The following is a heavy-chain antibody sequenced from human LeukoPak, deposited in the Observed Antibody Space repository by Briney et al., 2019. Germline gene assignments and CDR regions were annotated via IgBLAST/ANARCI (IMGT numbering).Heavy chain of an antibody. D-gene: IGHD3-22*01. Sequence: GGSLRLSCAASGFTFSSYGMHWVRQPPGKGLEWVGFVSYDGSKKFYADFVKSRFSISRDNSKNTLYVQMNSLGAEDTALYYCAKLVFDSSGSHSLVDYWGQQTPVTVIS. CDR1: GFTFSSYG. CDR2: VSYDGSKK. J-gene: IGHJ4*02. V-gene: IGHV3-30*18. CDR3: AKLVFDSSGSHSLVDY.